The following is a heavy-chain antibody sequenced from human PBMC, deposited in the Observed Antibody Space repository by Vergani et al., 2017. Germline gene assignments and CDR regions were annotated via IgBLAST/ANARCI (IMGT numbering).Heavy chain of an antibody. V-gene: IGHV3-9*01. CDR3: AKDTDY. CDR1: GFTFDDYA. J-gene: IGHJ4*02. CDR2: ISWNSGSI. Sequence: EVQLVESGGGLVQPGRSLRLSCAASGFTFDDYAMHWARQAPGKGLEWVSGISWNSGSIGYADSVKGRFTISRDNAKNSLYLQMNSLRAEDTAVYYCAKDTDYWGQGTLVTVSS.